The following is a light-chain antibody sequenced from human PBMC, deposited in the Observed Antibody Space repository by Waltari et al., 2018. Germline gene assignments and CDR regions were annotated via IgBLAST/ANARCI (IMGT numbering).Light chain of an antibody. V-gene: IGKV4-1*01. CDR2: WAA. J-gene: IGKJ4*02. CDR3: QQYYSTPLP. Sequence: DIVMTQSPDSLAVSLGERATINCKSSQSVLYSSNNKNYLAWYQQKPGQPPKLLIYWAATRESGVPYRFSGSGSGTDFTLTISILQAEDVAVYYGQQYYSTPLPFGGGTKVEIK. CDR1: QSVLYSSNNKNY.